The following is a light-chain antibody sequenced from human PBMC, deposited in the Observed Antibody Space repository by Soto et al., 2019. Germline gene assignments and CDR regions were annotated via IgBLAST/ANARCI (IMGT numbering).Light chain of an antibody. V-gene: IGKV3-15*01. J-gene: IGKJ5*01. CDR1: QIINRN. CDR3: QQYHKWPIT. CDR2: GAS. Sequence: EVVLTQSPATQSVSPGERATLSCRASQIINRNVAWYQQKPGQAPRLLIYGASTRATAIPARISGSGSGTEFTLTISALQSEDFAVYYCQQYHKWPITFGQGTRLEIK.